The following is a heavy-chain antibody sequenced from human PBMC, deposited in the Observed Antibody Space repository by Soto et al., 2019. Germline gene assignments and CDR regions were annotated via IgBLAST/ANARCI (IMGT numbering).Heavy chain of an antibody. J-gene: IGHJ6*02. Sequence: PSETLSLTCTVSGGSVSSSSYSWGWIRQSPGKGLEWIGTIYSSENTYYNPSLLSRVTISVDTSKNEFSLRLSSVTAADTAVYYCARVSGSYYYGMDVWGQGTTVTVSS. CDR3: ARVSGSYYYGMDV. V-gene: IGHV4-39*01. D-gene: IGHD1-26*01. CDR1: GGSVSSSSYS. CDR2: IYSSENT.